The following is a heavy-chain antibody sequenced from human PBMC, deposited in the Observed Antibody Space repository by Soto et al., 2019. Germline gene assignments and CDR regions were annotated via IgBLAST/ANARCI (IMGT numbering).Heavy chain of an antibody. D-gene: IGHD2-15*01. CDR3: QSTGSYSIQEEYYYYYGMDV. V-gene: IGHV5-10-1*01. Sequence: GESLKISCKGSGYSFTSYWISWVRQMPGKGLEWMGRIDPSDSYTNYSPSFQGHVIISADKSISTAYLQWSSLKASDTAMYYSQSTGSYSIQEEYYYYYGMDVWGQGTAVTVS. CDR2: IDPSDSYT. CDR1: GYSFTSYW. J-gene: IGHJ6*02.